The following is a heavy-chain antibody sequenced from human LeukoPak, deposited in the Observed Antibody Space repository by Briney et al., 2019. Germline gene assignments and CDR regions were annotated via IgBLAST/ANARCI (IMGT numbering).Heavy chain of an antibody. Sequence: GGSLRLSCAASGFTFSSYAMSWVRQAPGQGLEWVSAISGSGGSTYYADSVKGRFTISRDNAKNSLYLQMNSLRAEDTAVYYCARDLTVAVAAFDYWGQGTLVTVSS. CDR3: ARDLTVAVAAFDY. J-gene: IGHJ4*02. CDR2: ISGSGGST. D-gene: IGHD6-19*01. V-gene: IGHV3-23*01. CDR1: GFTFSSYA.